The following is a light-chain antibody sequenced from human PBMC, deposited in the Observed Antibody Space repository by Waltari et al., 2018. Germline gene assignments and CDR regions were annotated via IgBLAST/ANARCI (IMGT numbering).Light chain of an antibody. V-gene: IGLV2-23*02. CDR3: CSYAGLVV. Sequence: QSALPQPASVSGSPGQSITISCTGTSSDVGSYNLVSWYQQHPGKAPKLMIYEVSKRPSGVSNRFSGSKSGNTASLTISGLQAEDEADYYCCSYAGLVVFGGGTKLTVL. J-gene: IGLJ2*01. CDR2: EVS. CDR1: SSDVGSYNL.